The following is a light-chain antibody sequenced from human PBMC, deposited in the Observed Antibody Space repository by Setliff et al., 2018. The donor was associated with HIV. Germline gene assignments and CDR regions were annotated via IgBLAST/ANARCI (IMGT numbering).Light chain of an antibody. CDR1: NSDVGGYNF. CDR3: TSYASSSTFV. Sequence: QSVLTQSASVSGSPGQSITISCTGTNSDVGGYNFVSWYQQHPGKAPKVMLYEVNNRPSGVSNRFSGSKSGNTASLTISGLQAEDEADYYCTSYASSSTFVFGSGTKVTVL. CDR2: EVN. J-gene: IGLJ1*01. V-gene: IGLV2-14*01.